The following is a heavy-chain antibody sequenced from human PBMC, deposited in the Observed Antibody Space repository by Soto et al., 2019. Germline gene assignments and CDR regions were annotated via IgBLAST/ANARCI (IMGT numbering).Heavy chain of an antibody. CDR1: GFTFSSYA. CDR3: AKVRSSSWYVFDY. Sequence: AGGSLRLSCAASGFTFSSYAMSWVRQAPGKGLEWVSAISGSGGSTYYADSVKGRFTISRDNSKNTLYLQMNSLRAEDTAVYYCAKVRSSSWYVFDYWGQGTLVTVSS. J-gene: IGHJ4*02. D-gene: IGHD6-13*01. CDR2: ISGSGGST. V-gene: IGHV3-23*01.